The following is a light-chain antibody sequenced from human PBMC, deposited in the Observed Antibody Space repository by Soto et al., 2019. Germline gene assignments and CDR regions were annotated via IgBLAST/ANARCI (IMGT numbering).Light chain of an antibody. J-gene: IGKJ1*01. CDR2: GIS. Sequence: EVVMTQSPATLSVSPGERATLSCRASQSVTSNYLAWYQQKPGQAPRLLIYGISNRATGVPDRFSGSGSGTDFTLTITRLEPEDFAVYYCQQYGSSPQTFGQGTKVEIK. CDR1: QSVTSNY. CDR3: QQYGSSPQT. V-gene: IGKV3-20*01.